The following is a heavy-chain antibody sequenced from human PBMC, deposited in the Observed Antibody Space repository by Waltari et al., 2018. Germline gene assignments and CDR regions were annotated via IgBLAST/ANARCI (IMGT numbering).Heavy chain of an antibody. D-gene: IGHD3-22*01. J-gene: IGHJ4*02. CDR3: ARDWYYYDSSGYSYIDY. CDR2: IIPILGIA. V-gene: IGHV1-69*04. CDR1: GGTFSSYA. Sequence: QVQLVQSGAEVKKPGSSVKVSCKASGGTFSSYATSWVRQAPGQGLEWMGRIIPILGIANYAQKFQGRVTFTADESTSTAYMELSSLRSEDTAVYYCARDWYYYDSSGYSYIDYWGQGTLVTVSS.